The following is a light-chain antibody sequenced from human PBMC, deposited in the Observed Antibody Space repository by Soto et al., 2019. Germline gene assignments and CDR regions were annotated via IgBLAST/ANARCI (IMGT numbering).Light chain of an antibody. CDR2: DVS. Sequence: QSALTQPRSVSGSPGQSVTISCTGTSSDVGGYNYVSWYQQHPGKAPKLMIYDVSKRPSGVPDRFSGSKSGNTASLTISGLQAEDEADYYCCSYAGSYTXYVXXXGTKVXXL. CDR1: SSDVGGYNY. CDR3: CSYAGSYTXYV. V-gene: IGLV2-11*01. J-gene: IGLJ1*01.